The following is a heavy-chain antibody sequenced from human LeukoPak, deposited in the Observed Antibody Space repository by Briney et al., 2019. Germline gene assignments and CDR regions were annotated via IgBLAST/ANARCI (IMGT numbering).Heavy chain of an antibody. D-gene: IGHD2-8*01. CDR1: GFTFSSFN. CDR3: ARNSLNGFYYFDY. V-gene: IGHV3-33*03. Sequence: GGSLRLSCAASGFTFSSFNMHWVRQAPGRGLEWLSFIWHDGTNKYYVDSVEGRFTISRDNSKNMVYLQLNSLRAEDTAVYFCARNSLNGFYYFDYWGQGTLVTVS. J-gene: IGHJ4*02. CDR2: IWHDGTNK.